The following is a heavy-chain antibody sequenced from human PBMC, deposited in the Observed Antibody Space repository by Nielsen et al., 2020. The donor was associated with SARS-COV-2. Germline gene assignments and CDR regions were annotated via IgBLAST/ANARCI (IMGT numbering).Heavy chain of an antibody. CDR1: GYTFTDYY. CDR2: INPYSGGT. D-gene: IGHD3-3*01. V-gene: IGHV1-2*06. CDR3: ARLGPDYDFWSGSIFGYYGMDV. Sequence: ASVKVSCKASGYTFTDYYIHWVRQAPGQGLEWMGRINPYSGGTNYAQKFQGTVTMTRDASISTVYMELTSDDTAVYYCARLGPDYDFWSGSIFGYYGMDVWGQGTTVTVSS. J-gene: IGHJ6*02.